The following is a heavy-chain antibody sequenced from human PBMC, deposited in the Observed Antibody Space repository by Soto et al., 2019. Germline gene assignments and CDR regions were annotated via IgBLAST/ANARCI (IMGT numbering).Heavy chain of an antibody. J-gene: IGHJ3*02. CDR2: MYTSATT. CDR1: GGSVSNYY. Sequence: SETLSLTCTVSGGSVSNYYCSWVRQPPGKGLGWIGYMYTSATTYYNSSLKSRVTISVDVSKNQFSLVLNSVTAADTAVYYCAKHARQPNDGFDIGGQGTMVTVSS. V-gene: IGHV4-4*09. CDR3: AKHARQPNDGFDI. D-gene: IGHD1-1*01.